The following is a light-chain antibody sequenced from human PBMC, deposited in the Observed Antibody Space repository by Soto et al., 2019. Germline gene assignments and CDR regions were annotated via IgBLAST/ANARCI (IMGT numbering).Light chain of an antibody. CDR1: SSDVGGYNY. Sequence: QSVLTQPPSASGSLGQSVTISCTGTSSDVGGYNYVSWYQQQPGKAPKLIIYEVSKRPSGVPDRFSGAKSGSTASLTVYGLQSEDESDYYCSSYAGTKMGFGTGTKMTGL. CDR2: EVS. CDR3: SSYAGTKMG. V-gene: IGLV2-8*01. J-gene: IGLJ1*01.